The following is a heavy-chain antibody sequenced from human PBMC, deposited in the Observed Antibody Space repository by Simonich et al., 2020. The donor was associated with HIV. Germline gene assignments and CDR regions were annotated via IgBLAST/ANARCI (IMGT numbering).Heavy chain of an antibody. V-gene: IGHV4-34*01. CDR2: INRSGST. D-gene: IGHD3-22*01. Sequence: QVHLQQWGAGLLEPSETLSLTCAVYGGSFSGYCWSWIRQFPGKGLEWIGEINRSGSTYYNPSLKSRMIVSVDMSKNQFSLKLSSVTAADTAVYYCARFRGSGYYYSLAFDIWGQGTMVTVSS. CDR3: ARFRGSGYYYSLAFDI. CDR1: GGSFSGYC. J-gene: IGHJ3*02.